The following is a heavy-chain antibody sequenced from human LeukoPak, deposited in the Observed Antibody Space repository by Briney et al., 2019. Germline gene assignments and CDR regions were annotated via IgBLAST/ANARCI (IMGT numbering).Heavy chain of an antibody. CDR2: ISHSSSTT. V-gene: IGHV3-48*01. J-gene: IGHJ3*02. Sequence: PGGSLRLSCAASGFTFSTYSMNWVRQAPGKGLEWVSYISHSSSTTLYADSVKGRFTISRDNAKNSLYLQVNSLRAEDTAVYYCARDWSYGFDIWGQGTMVTVSS. CDR1: GFTFSTYS. CDR3: ARDWSYGFDI.